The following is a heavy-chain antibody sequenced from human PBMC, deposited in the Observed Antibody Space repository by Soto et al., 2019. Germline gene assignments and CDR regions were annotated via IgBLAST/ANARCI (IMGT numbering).Heavy chain of an antibody. Sequence: EVQLVESGGGLVQPGGSLRLSCAASGFTFSSYEMNWVRQAPGKGLEWVSYISSSGSTIYYADSVKGRFTISRDNAKNSLYLQMNSLRAEDTAVYYCARVSYSSSFYFDYWGQGTLVTVSS. V-gene: IGHV3-48*03. J-gene: IGHJ4*02. CDR3: ARVSYSSSFYFDY. CDR2: ISSSGSTI. D-gene: IGHD6-6*01. CDR1: GFTFSSYE.